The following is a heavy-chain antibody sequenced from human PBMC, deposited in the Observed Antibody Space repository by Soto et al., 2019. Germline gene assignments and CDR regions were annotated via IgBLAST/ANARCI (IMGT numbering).Heavy chain of an antibody. CDR2: IKSKTDGGTT. CDR1: GFTFSNAW. Sequence: GGSLRLSCAASGFTFSNAWMNWVRQAPGKGLEWVGRIKSKTDGGTTDYAAPVKGRFTISRDDSKNTLYLQMNSLKTEDTAVYYCTTRDYYDSRSRFEPWGQGSLVTVSS. V-gene: IGHV3-15*07. D-gene: IGHD3-22*01. CDR3: TTRDYYDSRSRFEP. J-gene: IGHJ5*02.